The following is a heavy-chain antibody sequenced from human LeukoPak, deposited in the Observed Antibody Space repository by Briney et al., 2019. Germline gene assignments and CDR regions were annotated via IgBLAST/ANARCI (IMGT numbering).Heavy chain of an antibody. CDR1: GGSISSYY. CDR3: AREGDCSSWYRDAFDI. D-gene: IGHD6-13*01. CDR2: IYYSGST. V-gene: IGHV4-59*01. J-gene: IGHJ3*02. Sequence: PSETLSLTCTVSGGSISSYYWSWIRQPPGKGLEWIGYIYYSGSTNYNPSLTSRVTISVDTSKNQFSLKLSSVTAEDTAGYYCAREGDCSSWYRDAFDIWGQGTMVTVSS.